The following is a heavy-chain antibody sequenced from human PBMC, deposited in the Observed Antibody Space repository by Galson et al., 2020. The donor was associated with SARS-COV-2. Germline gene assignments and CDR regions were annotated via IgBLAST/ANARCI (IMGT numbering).Heavy chain of an antibody. D-gene: IGHD3-9*01. CDR2: MNPNSGNP. Sequence: ASVKVSCKASGYTFTSYAINWVRQATGQGLEWMGWMNPNSGNPGYAQKFQGRVTMTRNTSISTAYMELSSLRSEDTAVYYCARGPQWYYDILTGYILDAFDIWGQGTMVTVSS. CDR1: GYTFTSYA. J-gene: IGHJ3*02. V-gene: IGHV1-8*01. CDR3: ARGPQWYYDILTGYILDAFDI.